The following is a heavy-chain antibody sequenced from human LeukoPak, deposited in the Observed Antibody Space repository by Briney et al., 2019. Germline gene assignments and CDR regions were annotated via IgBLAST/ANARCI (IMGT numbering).Heavy chain of an antibody. J-gene: IGHJ4*02. Sequence: SETLSLTCTVSGGSISSSSYYWGWIRQPPGKGLEWIGSIYYSGSTYYNPSLKSRVTISVDTSKNQFSLKLTSMTAADTAVFYCARENWGRDLDFWGQGTLVAVSS. D-gene: IGHD7-27*01. CDR3: ARENWGRDLDF. V-gene: IGHV4-39*02. CDR1: GGSISSSSYY. CDR2: IYYSGST.